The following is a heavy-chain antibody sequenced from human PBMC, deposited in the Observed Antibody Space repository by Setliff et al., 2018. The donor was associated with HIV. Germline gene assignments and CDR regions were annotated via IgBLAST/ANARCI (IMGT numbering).Heavy chain of an antibody. V-gene: IGHV3-15*01. CDR1: GFTVSSNY. Sequence: PGGSLRLSCAASGFTVSSNYMSWVRQAPEKGLEWVGRIKSRTDGGTTDYAAPVKGRFTISRDDSKNTLYLQMNSLQSEDTAVYYCTRDACTATSTCYRVDYYYYYMGVWGKGTTVTVSS. D-gene: IGHD3-16*01. CDR3: TRDACTATSTCYRVDYYYYYMGV. CDR2: IKSRTDGGTT. J-gene: IGHJ6*03.